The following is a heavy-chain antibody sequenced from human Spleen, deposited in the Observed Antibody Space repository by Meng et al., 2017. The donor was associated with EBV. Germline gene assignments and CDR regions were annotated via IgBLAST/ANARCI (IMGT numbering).Heavy chain of an antibody. CDR1: GFTFSTFW. J-gene: IGHJ4*02. V-gene: IGHV3-74*01. Sequence: EVQLLAAGGGLVHPGGSLRLSCAVSGFTFSTFWMHWVRQVPGKGLVWIARINENGGITTYADSVKGRFTISRDNSRNTLFLQMNSLRAEDTAVYFCSRDLAGPFDDWGQGTLVTVSS. CDR3: SRDLAGPFDD. CDR2: INENGGIT.